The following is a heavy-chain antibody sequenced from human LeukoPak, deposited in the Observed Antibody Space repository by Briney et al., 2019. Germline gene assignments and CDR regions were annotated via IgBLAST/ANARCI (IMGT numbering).Heavy chain of an antibody. Sequence: ASVKVSCKASGCTFTSYFMHWVRQAPGQGLEWMGIINPNGGSTRYAQKFQGRVTMTRDTSTSTVFIELSSLRSVDTAVYYCARGIGNGYRLFDYWGQGTLVTVSS. V-gene: IGHV1-46*01. J-gene: IGHJ4*02. CDR2: INPNGGST. CDR3: ARGIGNGYRLFDY. D-gene: IGHD5-24*01. CDR1: GCTFTSYF.